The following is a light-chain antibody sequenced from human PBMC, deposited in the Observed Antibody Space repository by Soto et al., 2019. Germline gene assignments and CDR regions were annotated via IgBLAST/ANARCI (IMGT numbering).Light chain of an antibody. CDR1: SSDVGGYNY. J-gene: IGLJ1*01. V-gene: IGLV2-11*01. CDR2: DVS. CDR3: CSYAGDYTVV. Sequence: QSALTQPRSVSGSPGQSVTISCTGTSSDVGGYNYVSWYQQHPGKAPKLMIYDVSKRPSGVPDRFSGSKSGNTASLTISGLQAEDEADYYCCSYAGDYTVVFATGTKLTVL.